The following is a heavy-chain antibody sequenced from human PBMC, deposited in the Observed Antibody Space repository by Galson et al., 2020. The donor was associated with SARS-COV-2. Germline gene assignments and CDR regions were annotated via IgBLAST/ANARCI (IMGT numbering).Heavy chain of an antibody. Sequence: GGSLRLSCAASGFTFNDYAMHWVRQAPGKGLEWVSLISWDGGRTSYADSVKGRFTISRDNTKNSLYLQVNSLRAEDTALYYCAKMRPARIVGDTDLDLWGQGTLVTVSS. D-gene: IGHD1-26*01. J-gene: IGHJ4*02. CDR1: GFTFNDYA. V-gene: IGHV3-43D*04. CDR3: AKMRPARIVGDTDLDL. CDR2: ISWDGGRT.